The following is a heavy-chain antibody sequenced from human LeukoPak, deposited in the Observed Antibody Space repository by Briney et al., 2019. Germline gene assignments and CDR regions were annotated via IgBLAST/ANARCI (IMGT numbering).Heavy chain of an antibody. D-gene: IGHD5-18*01. V-gene: IGHV3-49*03. J-gene: IGHJ4*02. CDR2: LRSKAYGGTI. CDR3: TRDDTAMVFLFDY. Sequence: GGSLRLSCTASGFTFGDYAMSWYRQAPGKGLEWVGLLRSKAYGGTIEYAASVKGRFSISRDDSKSIAYLQMNSLKTEDTAVYYCTRDDTAMVFLFDYWGQGTLVTVSS. CDR1: GFTFGDYA.